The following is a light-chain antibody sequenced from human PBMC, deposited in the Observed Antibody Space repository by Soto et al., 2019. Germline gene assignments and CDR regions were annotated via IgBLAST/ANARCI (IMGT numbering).Light chain of an antibody. V-gene: IGKV3-20*01. CDR3: QQYNNWPRGT. J-gene: IGKJ1*01. Sequence: TVLTQSPGTLSLSPGERATLSCRASQNVSSNLLVWYQQHPGQAPRLLIYGASSRATGIPDRFSGSGSGTDFSLTIRRLEPDDFAVYYCQQYNNWPRGTFGQGTKVDIK. CDR2: GAS. CDR1: QNVSSNL.